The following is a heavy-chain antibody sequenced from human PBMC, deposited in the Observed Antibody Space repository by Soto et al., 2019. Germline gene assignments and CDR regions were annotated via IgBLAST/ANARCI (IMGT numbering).Heavy chain of an antibody. CDR1: GYTFASYD. J-gene: IGHJ4*02. D-gene: IGHD2-15*01. V-gene: IGHV1-18*01. CDR3: TRQGGDY. CDR2: ISGFNADT. Sequence: GASVKVSCKASGYTFASYDINWVRQAPGQGLEWMGWISGFNADTKYAEKLQGRITVTRDTLTTTVYMELRSLKSDDTAVYYCTRQGGDYWGQGTPVTVSS.